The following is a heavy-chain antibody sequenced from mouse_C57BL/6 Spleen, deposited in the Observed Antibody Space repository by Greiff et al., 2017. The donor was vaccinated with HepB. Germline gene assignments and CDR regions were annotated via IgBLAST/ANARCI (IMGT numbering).Heavy chain of an antibody. CDR3: ARSGNSNFPGSYYARDY. Sequence: EVQLQQSGPELVKPGASVKMSCKASGYTFTDYNMHWVKQSHGKSLEWIGYINPNNGGTSYNQKFKGKATLTVNKSSSTAYMELRSLTSEDSSVYYCARSGNSNFPGSYYARDYWGQGTSVTVSS. CDR1: GYTFTDYN. V-gene: IGHV1-22*01. D-gene: IGHD2-5*01. J-gene: IGHJ4*01. CDR2: INPNNGGT.